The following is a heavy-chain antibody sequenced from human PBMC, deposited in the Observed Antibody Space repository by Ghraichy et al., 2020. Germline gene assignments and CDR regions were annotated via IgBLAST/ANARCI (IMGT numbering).Heavy chain of an antibody. J-gene: IGHJ4*02. D-gene: IGHD1-1*01. CDR1: GFSFSGHS. CDR3: ARHNWNDDYFDS. CDR2: ISGTGRTI. Sequence: GGLRLSCATSGFSFSGHSINWVRQAPGQGLEWISYISGTGRTIHYADSVKGRFTISRDTAKNSVSLQMNSLRADDTAIYYCARHNWNDDYFDSWGRGTLVTVSS. V-gene: IGHV3-48*01.